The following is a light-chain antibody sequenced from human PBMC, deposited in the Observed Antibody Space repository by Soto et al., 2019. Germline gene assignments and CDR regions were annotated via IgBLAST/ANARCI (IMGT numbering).Light chain of an antibody. V-gene: IGKV3-15*01. J-gene: IGKJ1*01. Sequence: EIVMTQSPATLSVSPGERATLSCRASQSVSSNLAWYQQKPGPAPRLLLYGASTRATGIPGRFSGSGSGTEFTITIRRLQSEDFAVYCCQQYNNWSRTFGQGTKVEIK. CDR2: GAS. CDR1: QSVSSN. CDR3: QQYNNWSRT.